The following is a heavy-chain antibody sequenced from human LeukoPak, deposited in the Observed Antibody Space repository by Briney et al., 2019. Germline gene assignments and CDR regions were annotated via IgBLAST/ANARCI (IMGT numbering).Heavy chain of an antibody. D-gene: IGHD6-13*01. CDR2: ISGGGGTT. V-gene: IGHV3-23*01. CDR1: GFTFSSYA. CDR3: AKRTSGSSWYSSDY. J-gene: IGHJ4*02. Sequence: GGSLRLSCAASGFTFSSYAMNWVRQAPGKGLEWVSAISGGGGTTYYADSVKGRFTISRDNSKNTLFLQMNSLRAEDTAVYYCAKRTSGSSWYSSDYWGQGTLVTVSS.